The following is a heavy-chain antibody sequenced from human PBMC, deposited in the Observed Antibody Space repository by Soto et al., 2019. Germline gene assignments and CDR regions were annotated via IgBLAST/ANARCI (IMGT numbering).Heavy chain of an antibody. J-gene: IGHJ2*01. CDR3: ARDPGLPGRYWYFDR. V-gene: IGHV1-2*04. CDR2: VNPTRGDA. Sequence: QVVLVQSGAEVKKPGDSVKVSCKSSGYKFTDYYIHWVRQAPGQGPEWMGWVNPTRGDAVYAQKFQGWVTMTRDTATTTAYLEVNRLKPDDTAVYFCARDPGLPGRYWYFDRWGRGTLVTVSS. CDR1: GYKFTDYY. D-gene: IGHD3-9*01.